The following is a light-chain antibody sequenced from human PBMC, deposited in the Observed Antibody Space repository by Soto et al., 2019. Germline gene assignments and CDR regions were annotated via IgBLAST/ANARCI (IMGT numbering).Light chain of an antibody. V-gene: IGKV1-5*01. Sequence: DLQMTQSPSTLSASVGDRVTITCRASQSISSWLAWYQQKPGKAPILLIYDASSLESGVPSRFSGSRSGTEFTLTISSLQPDDFATYYCQQYNDYPITFGRGTRLEIK. J-gene: IGKJ5*01. CDR2: DAS. CDR1: QSISSW. CDR3: QQYNDYPIT.